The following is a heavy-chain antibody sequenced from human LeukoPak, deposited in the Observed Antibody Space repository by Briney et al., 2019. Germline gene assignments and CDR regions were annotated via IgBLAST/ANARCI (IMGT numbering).Heavy chain of an antibody. Sequence: KPGESLKISCKGSGYSFTSYYLAWVRQMPGKGLEWMGLTYPADSDIIYSPSFQGQVTISVDKSVSTAYLQWSSLKASDTAMYYCARMSLRSGSRDYWGQGTLVTVSS. D-gene: IGHD1-26*01. CDR3: ARMSLRSGSRDY. CDR1: GYSFTSYY. V-gene: IGHV5-51*03. J-gene: IGHJ4*02. CDR2: TYPADSDI.